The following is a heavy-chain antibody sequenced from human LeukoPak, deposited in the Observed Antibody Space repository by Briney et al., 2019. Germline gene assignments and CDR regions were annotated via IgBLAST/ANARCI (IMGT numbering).Heavy chain of an antibody. CDR3: ARGNGYSSSWYHKFDY. Sequence: SETLSLTCAVYGGSFSGYYWSWIRQPPGKGLEWIGEINHSGSTNYNPSLKSRVTISVDTSKNQFSLKLSSVTAADTAVYYCARGNGYSSSWYHKFDYWGQGTLVTVSS. CDR1: GGSFSGYY. J-gene: IGHJ4*02. D-gene: IGHD6-13*01. CDR2: INHSGST. V-gene: IGHV4-34*01.